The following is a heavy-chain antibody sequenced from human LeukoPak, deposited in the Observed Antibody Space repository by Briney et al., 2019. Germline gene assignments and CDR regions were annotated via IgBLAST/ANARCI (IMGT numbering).Heavy chain of an antibody. J-gene: IGHJ4*02. CDR3: ARDLGIAPTF. Sequence: GGSLRLSCAASGLSLNSYAIHWVRQAPGKGLEWVSYISSSSSPIYYADSVKGRFTISRDNAKNSLYLQMNSLRAEDTAVYYCARDLGIAPTFGGQGTLVTVSS. CDR1: GLSLNSYA. V-gene: IGHV3-48*01. D-gene: IGHD6-13*01. CDR2: ISSSSSPI.